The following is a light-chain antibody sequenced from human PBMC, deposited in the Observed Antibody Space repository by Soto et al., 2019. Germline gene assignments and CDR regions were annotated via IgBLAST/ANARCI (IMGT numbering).Light chain of an antibody. Sequence: DIQMTQSPSSLSASVGDRVAITCRASQSISSYLAWYQQKPGKAPKLLIYAASTLQSGVPSRFSGSGSGTDFTLTISCLQSEDFATYYCQQSYSTPPITFGQGTRLEIK. CDR1: QSISSY. CDR3: QQSYSTPPIT. J-gene: IGKJ5*01. CDR2: AAS. V-gene: IGKV1-39*01.